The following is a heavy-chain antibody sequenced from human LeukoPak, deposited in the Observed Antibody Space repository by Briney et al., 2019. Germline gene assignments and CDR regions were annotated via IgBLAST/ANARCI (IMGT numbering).Heavy chain of an antibody. CDR3: ARSVSGYYYGDASYYFDY. CDR1: GYTFTSYD. Sequence: ASVKVSCKASGYTFTSYDINWVRQATGQGLEWMGWMNPNSGNTGYAQKFQGRVTMTRSTSISTAYMELSSLRSEDTAVYYCARSVSGYYYGDASYYFDYWGQGTLVTVSS. J-gene: IGHJ4*02. D-gene: IGHD3-22*01. CDR2: MNPNSGNT. V-gene: IGHV1-8*01.